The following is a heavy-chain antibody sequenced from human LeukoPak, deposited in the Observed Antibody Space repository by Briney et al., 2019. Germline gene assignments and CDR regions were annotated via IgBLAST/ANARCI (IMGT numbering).Heavy chain of an antibody. CDR2: IWNDATNK. CDR3: ARWGSGGLTLDY. Sequence: GWSLRLSCAASGFTFSSYGMHWVRQAPGKGLEWVAVIWNDATNKYYGDSVKGRFTISKDNSRNTLNLQMDSLRAEDTAVYYCARWGSGGLTLDYWGQGTLVTVSS. CDR1: GFTFSSYG. D-gene: IGHD3-10*01. J-gene: IGHJ4*02. V-gene: IGHV3-33*01.